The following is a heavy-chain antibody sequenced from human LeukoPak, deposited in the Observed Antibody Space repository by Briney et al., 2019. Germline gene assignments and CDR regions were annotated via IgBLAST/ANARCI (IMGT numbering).Heavy chain of an antibody. J-gene: IGHJ4*02. CDR3: ARDLVVVPAAIPGTY. V-gene: IGHV3-21*01. D-gene: IGHD2-2*02. Sequence: PGGSLRLSCAASGFTFSSYTMNWVRQAPGKGLEWVSSISSSSSYIYYADPVKGRFTISRDNAKNSLYLQMNSLRAEDTAVYYCARDLVVVPAAIPGTYWGQGTLVTVSS. CDR2: ISSSSSYI. CDR1: GFTFSSYT.